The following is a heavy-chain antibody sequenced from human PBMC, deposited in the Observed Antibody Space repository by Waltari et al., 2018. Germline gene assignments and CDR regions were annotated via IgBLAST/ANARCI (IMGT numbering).Heavy chain of an antibody. J-gene: IGHJ6*02. CDR2: INPNSGGT. CDR1: GYTFTGYY. Sequence: QVQLVQSGAEVKKPGASVKVSCKASGYTFTGYYMHWVRQAPGPGLEWMGWINPNSGGTNYAQKFQGRVTMTRDTSISTAYMELSRLRSDDTAVYYCARDRGYCSSTSCPTDGMDVWGQGTTVTVSS. CDR3: ARDRGYCSSTSCPTDGMDV. D-gene: IGHD2-2*01. V-gene: IGHV1-2*02.